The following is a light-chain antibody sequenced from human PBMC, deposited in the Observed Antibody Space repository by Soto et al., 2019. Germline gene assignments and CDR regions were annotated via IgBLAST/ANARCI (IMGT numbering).Light chain of an antibody. V-gene: IGKV1-39*01. CDR2: AAS. CDR3: QQYGSSPEWT. CDR1: QSISSY. J-gene: IGKJ1*01. Sequence: DIQMTQSPSSLSASVGDRVTITCRASQSISSYLNWYQQKPGKAPKLLIYAASSLQSGVPSRFSGSGSGTDFTLTISRLEAEDFAVYYCQQYGSSPEWTFGQGTKVDI.